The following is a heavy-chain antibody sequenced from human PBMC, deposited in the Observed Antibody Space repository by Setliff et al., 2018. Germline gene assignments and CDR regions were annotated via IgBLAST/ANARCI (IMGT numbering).Heavy chain of an antibody. CDR1: GYTFTNFG. Sequence: ASVKVSCKTSGYTFTNFGINWVRRAPGQGLEWMGWTSAYAQKFQDRVTMTTDTPTSTAYMELRSLRSDDPAVYYCARGPPDVVVVPAAAKFDFWCQGTVVTVSS. D-gene: IGHD2-2*01. J-gene: IGHJ4*02. CDR2: TSA. CDR3: ARGPPDVVVVPAAAKFDF. V-gene: IGHV1-18*01.